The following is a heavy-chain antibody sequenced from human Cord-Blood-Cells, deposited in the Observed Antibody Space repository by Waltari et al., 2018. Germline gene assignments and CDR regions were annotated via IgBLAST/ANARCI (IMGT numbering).Heavy chain of an antibody. CDR2: INSDGSST. CDR1: GFTFSSYG. CDR3: ARDSAAGYYYYMDV. J-gene: IGHJ6*03. Sequence: EVQLVESGGGLVQPGGSLRLSCAASGFTFSSYGMQWVRQAPGKGLVWVSRINSDGSSTSYADSVKGRFTISRDNAKNTLYLQMNSLRAEDTAVYYCARDSAAGYYYYMDVWGKGTTVTVSS. V-gene: IGHV3-74*01. D-gene: IGHD6-13*01.